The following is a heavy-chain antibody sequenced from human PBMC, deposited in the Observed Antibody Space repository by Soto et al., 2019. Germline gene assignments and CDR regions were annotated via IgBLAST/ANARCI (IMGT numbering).Heavy chain of an antibody. V-gene: IGHV4-31*03. D-gene: IGHD6-6*01. CDR1: GGSISSGGYY. CDR3: ARASEYSSSDVYYYYGMDV. CDR2: IYYSGST. Sequence: QVQLQESGPGLVKPSQTLSLTCTVSGGSISSGGYYWSWIRQHPGKGLEWIGYIYYSGSTYYNPSLKSRVTISVDTSKNQFSLKLSSVTAADTAVYYCARASEYSSSDVYYYYGMDVWGQGTTVTVSS. J-gene: IGHJ6*02.